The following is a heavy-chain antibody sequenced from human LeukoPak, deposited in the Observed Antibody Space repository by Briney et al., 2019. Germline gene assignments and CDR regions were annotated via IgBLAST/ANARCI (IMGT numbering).Heavy chain of an antibody. CDR3: AKSARSWYYYYMDV. CDR1: GGTFSSYA. Sequence: ASVKVSCKASGGTFSSYAISWVRQAPGQGLEWMGGIIPIFGTANYAQKFQGRVTITTDESTSTAYMELSSLRSEATAVYYCAKSARSWYYYYMDVWGKGTTVTVSS. V-gene: IGHV1-69*05. CDR2: IIPIFGTA. J-gene: IGHJ6*03.